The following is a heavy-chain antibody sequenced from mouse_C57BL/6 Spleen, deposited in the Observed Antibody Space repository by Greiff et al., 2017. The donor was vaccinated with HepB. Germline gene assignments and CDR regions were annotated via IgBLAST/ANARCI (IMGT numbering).Heavy chain of an antibody. Sequence: EVMLVESGGGLVKPGGSLKLSCAASGFTFSDYGMHWVRQAPEKGLEWVAYISSGSSTIYYADTVKGRFTISRDNAKNTLFMQMTSRRSEDTAMYYCARWDYAMDYWGQGTSVTVSS. J-gene: IGHJ4*01. V-gene: IGHV5-17*01. CDR1: GFTFSDYG. CDR3: ARWDYAMDY. CDR2: ISSGSSTI.